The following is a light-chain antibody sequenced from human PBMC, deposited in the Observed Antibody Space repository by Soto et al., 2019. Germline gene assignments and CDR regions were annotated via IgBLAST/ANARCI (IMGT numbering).Light chain of an antibody. CDR1: ESLLFTNGYNY. Sequence: DIVLTQSPLSLPVTPGEAASISCRSSESLLFTNGYNYLDWYVQKPGQSPQLLIYLGTHRARGGPYRFSGSGSGTALTLTISRVEAVDVSFYYWMQGVETHFTFGPGTKVDI. V-gene: IGKV2-28*01. CDR3: MQGVETHFT. CDR2: LGT. J-gene: IGKJ3*01.